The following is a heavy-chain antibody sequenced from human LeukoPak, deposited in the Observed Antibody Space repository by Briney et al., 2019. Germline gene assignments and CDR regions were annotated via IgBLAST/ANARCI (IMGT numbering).Heavy chain of an antibody. CDR1: GFTFSDYA. V-gene: IGHV3-23*01. J-gene: IGHJ4*02. CDR3: ASRYCSGGSCFNRYYFDY. D-gene: IGHD2-15*01. Sequence: GGSLRLSCAASGFTFSDYAMSWVRQAPGKGLEWVSAIVGSGGSAYYADSVKGRFTISRDNSKNTLYLQMNSLRAEDTAVYYCASRYCSGGSCFNRYYFDYWGQGTLVTVSS. CDR2: IVGSGGSA.